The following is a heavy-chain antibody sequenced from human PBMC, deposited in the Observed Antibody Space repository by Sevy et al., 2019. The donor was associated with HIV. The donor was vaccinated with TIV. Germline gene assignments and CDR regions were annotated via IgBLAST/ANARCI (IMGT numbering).Heavy chain of an antibody. D-gene: IGHD3-10*01. CDR2: IYYSGST. CDR1: GGSISSSSYY. V-gene: IGHV4-39*01. Sequence: SETLSLTCTVSGGSISSSSYYWGWIRQPPGKGLEWIGSIYYSGSTYYNPSLKSRVTISVDTSKNQFSLKLSSVTAAETAVYYCARGGITEKIDYWGQGTLVTVSS. J-gene: IGHJ4*02. CDR3: ARGGITEKIDY.